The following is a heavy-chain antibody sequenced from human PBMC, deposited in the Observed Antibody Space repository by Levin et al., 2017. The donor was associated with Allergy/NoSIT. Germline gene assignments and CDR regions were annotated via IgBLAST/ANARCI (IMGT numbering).Heavy chain of an antibody. V-gene: IGHV4-39*01. CDR1: GGSISSSNAFH. Sequence: SETLSLTCTVSGGSISSSNAFHWGRIRQPPGKGLEWIGNIHYTGTTYYNPSLQSRVTMSVDTAKNQFSLSLSSVTAADTAVYHCARLPTGWPNWFDPWGQGTPVTVSP. J-gene: IGHJ5*02. CDR2: IHYTGTT. D-gene: IGHD2-15*01. CDR3: ARLPTGWPNWFDP.